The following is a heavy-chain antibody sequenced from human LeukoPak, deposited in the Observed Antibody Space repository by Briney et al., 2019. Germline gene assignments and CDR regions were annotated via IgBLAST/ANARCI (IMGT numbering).Heavy chain of an antibody. J-gene: IGHJ4*02. Sequence: PSETLSLTCTVSGVSISSSTYYWGWHRQPPGKGREWNGSSYCSGSSYYHPSLKSPVSISVHTSKNQFSLILTSVTAADTAVYYCARHPVAVTRGANFDYWGQGTLVTVSS. D-gene: IGHD6-19*01. CDR1: GVSISSSTYY. CDR2: SYCSGSS. V-gene: IGHV4-39*01. CDR3: ARHPVAVTRGANFDY.